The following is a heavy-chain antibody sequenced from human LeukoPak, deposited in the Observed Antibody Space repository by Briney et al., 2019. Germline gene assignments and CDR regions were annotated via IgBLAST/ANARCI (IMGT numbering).Heavy chain of an antibody. D-gene: IGHD6-19*01. J-gene: IGHJ6*02. CDR2: INHSGST. Sequence: SETLSLTCAVYGGSFSGYYWSWIRQPPGKGLEWIGEINHSGSTNYNPSLKSRVTISVDTSKNQFSLKLSSVTAADTAVYYWARGESSGWYGGAYYFFGKDVWGQGTTVTVSS. CDR1: GGSFSGYY. V-gene: IGHV4-34*01. CDR3: ARGESSGWYGGAYYFFGKDV.